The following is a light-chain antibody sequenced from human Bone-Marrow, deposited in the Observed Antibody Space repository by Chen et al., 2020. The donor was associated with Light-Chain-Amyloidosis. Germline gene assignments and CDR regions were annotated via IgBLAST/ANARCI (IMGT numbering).Light chain of an antibody. J-gene: IGLJ3*02. V-gene: IGLV2-23*01. CDR2: EDT. CDR1: NNDVGGHAF. CDR3: SSFAAGSTWV. Sequence: QSALTQPASVSGFPGQSITISCTGTNNDVGGHAFVSWYQRHPGKAPKFLIYEDTERASGVSNRFSGSKSGNPASLTISGLQAEDEADYYCSSFAAGSTWVFGGGTSLTVL.